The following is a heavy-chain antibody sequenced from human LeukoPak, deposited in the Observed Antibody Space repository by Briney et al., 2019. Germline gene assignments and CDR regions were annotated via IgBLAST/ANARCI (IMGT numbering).Heavy chain of an antibody. J-gene: IGHJ4*02. CDR3: ARERYSSSWYVAY. CDR2: INAGNGNT. V-gene: IGHV1-3*01. D-gene: IGHD6-13*01. Sequence: AASVKVSCKASGYTFTSYAMHWVRQAPGQRLEWMGWINAGNGNTKYSQKLQGRVTITRDTSASTAYMELSSLRSEDTAVYYCARERYSSSWYVAYWGQGTLVTVSS. CDR1: GYTFTSYA.